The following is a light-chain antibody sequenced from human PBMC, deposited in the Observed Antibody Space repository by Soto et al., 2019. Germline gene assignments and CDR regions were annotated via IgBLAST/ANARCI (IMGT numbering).Light chain of an antibody. V-gene: IGLV1-47*01. CDR2: RNN. Sequence: QTVVTQPPSASGTPGQRVTISCSGSSSNIGSNYVYWYQQLSGTAPKLLIYRNNQRPSGVPARFSGSKSGTSASLAISGLRSEDEADYYCGAWDDSLSVSPRVFGGGTKLTVL. J-gene: IGLJ3*02. CDR3: GAWDDSLSVSPRV. CDR1: SSNIGSNY.